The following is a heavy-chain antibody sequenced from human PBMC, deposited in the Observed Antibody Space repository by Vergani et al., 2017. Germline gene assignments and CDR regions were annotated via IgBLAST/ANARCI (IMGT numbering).Heavy chain of an antibody. Sequence: QVQLQESGPGLVKPSETLSLTCTVSGYSISSGYYWGWIRQPPGKGLEWIGSIYHSGGTYYNPSLKSRVTISVDTSKNQFSLKLSSVTAADTAVYYCARDGGSYYYSASVGYYYGMDVWGQGP. CDR2: IYHSGGT. J-gene: IGHJ6*02. CDR3: ARDGGSYYYSASVGYYYGMDV. D-gene: IGHD3-10*01. CDR1: GYSISSGYY. V-gene: IGHV4-38-2*02.